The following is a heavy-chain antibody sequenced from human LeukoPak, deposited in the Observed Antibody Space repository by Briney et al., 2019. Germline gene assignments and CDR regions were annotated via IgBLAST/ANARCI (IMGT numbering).Heavy chain of an antibody. CDR3: ARLIVVVPAANDAFDI. CDR1: GFTFSSYS. D-gene: IGHD2-2*01. V-gene: IGHV3-21*01. Sequence: PGGSLRLSCAASGFTFSSYSMNWVRQAAGKGLEWVSSISSSSSYICYAEAVKGRFTISRDNAKNSLYLQMNSLRAEDTAVYYCARLIVVVPAANDAFDIWGQGTMVTVSS. J-gene: IGHJ3*02. CDR2: ISSSSSYI.